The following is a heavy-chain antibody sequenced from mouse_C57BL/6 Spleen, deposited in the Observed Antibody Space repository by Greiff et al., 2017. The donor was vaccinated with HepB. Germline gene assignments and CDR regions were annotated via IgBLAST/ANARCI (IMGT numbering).Heavy chain of an antibody. CDR1: GFSLTSYG. J-gene: IGHJ1*03. CDR3: ARGGVTPWYFDV. V-gene: IGHV2-2*01. Sequence: VQLVESGPGLVQPSQSLSITCTVSGFSLTSYGVHWVRQSPGKGLEWLGVIWSGGSTDYNAAFISRLSISKDNSKSQVFFKMNSLQADDTAIYYCARGGVTPWYFDVWGTGTTVTVSS. D-gene: IGHD2-2*01. CDR2: IWSGGST.